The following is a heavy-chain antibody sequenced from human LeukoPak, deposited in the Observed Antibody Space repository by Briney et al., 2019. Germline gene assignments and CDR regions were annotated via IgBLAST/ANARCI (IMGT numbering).Heavy chain of an antibody. CDR1: GFTFSSYG. J-gene: IGHJ3*02. Sequence: GGSLRLSCAASGFTFSSYGMRWVGQAPGKGLEWVSDISGSGGSTYYADSVKGRFTIYRDNSKNTLYVQMNSLRPEDTAVYYCAVHYDSSGYLAFDIWGQGTIVTVSS. V-gene: IGHV3-23*01. CDR2: ISGSGGST. CDR3: AVHYDSSGYLAFDI. D-gene: IGHD3-22*01.